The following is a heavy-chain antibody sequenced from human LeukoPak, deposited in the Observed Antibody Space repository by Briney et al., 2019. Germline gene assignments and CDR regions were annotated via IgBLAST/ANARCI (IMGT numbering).Heavy chain of an antibody. V-gene: IGHV4-59*01. J-gene: IGHJ6*02. CDR2: IYYSGST. D-gene: IGHD3-16*02. CDR1: GGSISSYY. CDR3: ARXXXRVXSYYYYYYGMNV. Sequence: SETLSLTCTVSGGSISSYYWSWIRQPPGKGLEWIGYIYYSGSTNYNPSLKSRVTISVDTSKNQFSLKLSSVTAADTAVYYCARXXXRVXSYYYYYYGMNVWGQGTTVTVSS.